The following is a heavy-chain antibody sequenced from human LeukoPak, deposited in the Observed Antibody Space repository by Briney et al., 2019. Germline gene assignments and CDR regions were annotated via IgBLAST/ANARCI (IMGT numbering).Heavy chain of an antibody. J-gene: IGHJ4*02. V-gene: IGHV3-30*02. D-gene: IGHD4-17*01. CDR3: ARPAPRGFRDYAYFDY. CDR1: GFTSSSYG. CDR2: IRYDGSNK. Sequence: PGGSLRLSYAASGFTSSSYGMHWVRQAPGKGLEWVAFIRYDGSNKYYADSVKGRFTISRDNSKNTLYLQMNSLRAEDTAVYYCARPAPRGFRDYAYFDYWGQGTLVTVSS.